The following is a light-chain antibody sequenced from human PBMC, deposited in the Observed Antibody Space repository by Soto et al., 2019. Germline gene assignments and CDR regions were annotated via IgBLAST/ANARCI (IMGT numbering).Light chain of an antibody. CDR3: EQTYTTPVT. J-gene: IGKJ2*01. Sequence: DIQMTQSPSSLSASVGDRVAITCRTSQSISNYLNWYQQKPEKAPKLLIYAASSLQSEVPSRFSGNESGRDFTLTISSLQLEDFATYYYEQTYTTPVTFGQGTKLEIK. CDR2: AAS. V-gene: IGKV1-39*01. CDR1: QSISNY.